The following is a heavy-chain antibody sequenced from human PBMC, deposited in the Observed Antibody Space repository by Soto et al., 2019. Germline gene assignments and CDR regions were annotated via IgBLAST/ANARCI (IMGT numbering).Heavy chain of an antibody. V-gene: IGHV5-51*01. CDR1: GYNFNTHW. D-gene: IGHD3-22*01. Sequence: GESLKISCKTSGYNFNTHWIAWVRQLPGKGLEWMGIFNPHDSDTMFGPSFEGQVTMSADKSTATAYLQWRSLKASDTAMYYCARQIYDSDTGPNFQYYFDSWGQGTPVTVSS. CDR3: ARQIYDSDTGPNFQYYFDS. J-gene: IGHJ4*02. CDR2: FNPHDSDT.